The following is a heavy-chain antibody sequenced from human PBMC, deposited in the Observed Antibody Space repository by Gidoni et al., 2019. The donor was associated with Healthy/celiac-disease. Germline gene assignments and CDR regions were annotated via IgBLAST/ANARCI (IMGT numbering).Heavy chain of an antibody. V-gene: IGHV3-30*18. D-gene: IGHD5-18*01. CDR1: GFTFSSYG. CDR2: ISYDGSNN. J-gene: IGHJ4*02. Sequence: QVQLVESGGGVVQPGRSLRLTCAGSGFTFSSYGMQWARQAPGKGLELVAVISYDGSNNYYADSVKGRFTISRDNSKNTLYLQMNSLRAEDTAVYYCAKDESQLWAYFDYWGQGTLVTVSS. CDR3: AKDESQLWAYFDY.